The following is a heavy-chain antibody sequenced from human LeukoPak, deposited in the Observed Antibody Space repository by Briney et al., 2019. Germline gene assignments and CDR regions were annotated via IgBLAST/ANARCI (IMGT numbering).Heavy chain of an antibody. CDR1: GYTFTSYG. J-gene: IGHJ4*02. Sequence: GASVKVSCKASGYTFTSYGISWVRQAPGQGLEWMGWISAYNGNTNYAQKLQGRVTMTTDTSTSTAYTELRSLRSDDTAVYYCARDTGYSSSEGGYWGQGTLVTVSS. V-gene: IGHV1-18*01. D-gene: IGHD6-13*01. CDR2: ISAYNGNT. CDR3: ARDTGYSSSEGGY.